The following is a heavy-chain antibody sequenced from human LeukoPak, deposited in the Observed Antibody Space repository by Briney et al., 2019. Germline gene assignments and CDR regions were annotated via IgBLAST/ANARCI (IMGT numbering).Heavy chain of an antibody. Sequence: SVKVSCKASGGTFSSYAISWVRQAPGQGLEWMGGIIPIFGAANYAQKFQGRVTITTDESTSTAYMELSSLRSEDTAVYYCARAATPRFATIFAVEDYWGQGTMVTVSS. CDR3: ARAATPRFATIFAVEDY. CDR1: GGTFSSYA. J-gene: IGHJ4*02. D-gene: IGHD3-3*01. V-gene: IGHV1-69*05. CDR2: IIPIFGAA.